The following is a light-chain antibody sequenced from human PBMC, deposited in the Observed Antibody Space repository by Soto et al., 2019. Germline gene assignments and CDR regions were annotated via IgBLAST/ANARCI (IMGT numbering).Light chain of an antibody. CDR2: RAS. J-gene: IGKJ2*01. CDR3: QQYTTYSYT. V-gene: IGKV1-5*03. Sequence: DIQMTQSPSTLSASVGDRATITCRASQNINDWLAWYQQKSEKAPKILIYRASSLQSGVPSRFSGSGSGTEFTLTISSLQPDDFATYYCQQYTTYSYTFGQGT. CDR1: QNINDW.